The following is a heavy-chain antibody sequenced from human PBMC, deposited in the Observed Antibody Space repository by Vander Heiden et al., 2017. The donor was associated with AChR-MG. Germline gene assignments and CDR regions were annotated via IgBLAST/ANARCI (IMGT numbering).Heavy chain of an antibody. D-gene: IGHD1-26*01. CDR2: RKNDGSDK. J-gene: IGHJ4*02. V-gene: IGHV3-7*01. CDR3: ARWDLRY. Sequence: EVQLVESGGGLVQPGGSLRLSCAGSGFPFSSYWMSWVRQAPGKGPEWVANRKNDGSDKYYVVSVRGRFTISRDNAKNSVYLQMNSLRAEDTAVYYCARWDLRYWGQGTLVTVSS. CDR1: GFPFSSYW.